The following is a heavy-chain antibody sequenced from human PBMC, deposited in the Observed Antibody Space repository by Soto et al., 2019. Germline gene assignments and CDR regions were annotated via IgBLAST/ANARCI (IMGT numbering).Heavy chain of an antibody. CDR3: ATVLPPLLTPISRYCSGGSCYSWAFDI. J-gene: IGHJ3*02. V-gene: IGHV1-24*01. CDR1: GYTLTELS. CDR2: FDPEDGET. D-gene: IGHD2-15*01. Sequence: GGSVKVSCKVSGYTLTELSMHWVRQAPGKGLEWMGGFDPEDGETIYAQKFQGRVTMTEDTSTDTAYMELSSLRSEDTAVYYCATVLPPLLTPISRYCSGGSCYSWAFDIWGQGTMVTVSS.